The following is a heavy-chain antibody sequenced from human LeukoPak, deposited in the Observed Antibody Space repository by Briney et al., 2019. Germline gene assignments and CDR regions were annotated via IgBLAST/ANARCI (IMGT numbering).Heavy chain of an antibody. V-gene: IGHV1-24*01. Sequence: GASVKVSCKVSGYTLTELSMHWVRQAPGKGLEWMGGFDPEDGETIYAQKFQGRVTMTEDTSTDTAYMELSSLRSEDTAVYYCATSITELRYFGWRYGGIDYWGQGTLVTVSS. CDR3: ATSITELRYFGWRYGGIDY. CDR2: FDPEDGET. D-gene: IGHD3-9*01. CDR1: GYTLTELS. J-gene: IGHJ4*02.